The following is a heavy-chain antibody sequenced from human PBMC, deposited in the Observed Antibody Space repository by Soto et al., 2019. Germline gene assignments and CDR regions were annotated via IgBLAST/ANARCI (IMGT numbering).Heavy chain of an antibody. Sequence: GGSLRLSCVASGFTFSSYWMSWVRQAPGKGLEWVANIKQDGSEKYYVDSVKGRFTISRDNAKNSLYLQMNSLRAEDTAVYYCARDPIDPWGQGTLVTVSS. CDR1: GFTFSSYW. J-gene: IGHJ5*02. V-gene: IGHV3-7*01. CDR2: IKQDGSEK. CDR3: ARDPIDP.